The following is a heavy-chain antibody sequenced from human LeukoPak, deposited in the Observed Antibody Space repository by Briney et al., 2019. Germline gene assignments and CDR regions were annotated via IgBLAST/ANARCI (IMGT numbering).Heavy chain of an antibody. CDR2: ISSSSSYI. V-gene: IGHV3-21*01. D-gene: IGHD6-13*01. CDR1: GFTFSSYS. J-gene: IGHJ4*02. CDR3: ARGMGSSWYYFDY. Sequence: NPGGSLRLSCAASGFTFSSYSMNWVRQAPGKGLEWVSSISSSSSYIYYADSVKGRFTISRDNAKNSLYLQMNSLRAEDTAVYYCARGMGSSWYYFDYWGQGTLVTVFS.